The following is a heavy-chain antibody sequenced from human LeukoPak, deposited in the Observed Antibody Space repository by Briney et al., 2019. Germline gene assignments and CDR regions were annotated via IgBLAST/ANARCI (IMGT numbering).Heavy chain of an antibody. J-gene: IGHJ4*02. D-gene: IGHD1-26*01. CDR2: ISYDGSNK. V-gene: IGHV3-30-3*01. CDR1: GFTVSSNY. Sequence: GGSLRLSCAASGFTVSSNYMSWVRQAPGKGLEWVAVISYDGSNKYYADSVKGRFTISRDNSKNTLYLQMNSLRAEDTAVYYCARVSEARAWEYYFDYWGQGTLVTVSS. CDR3: ARVSEARAWEYYFDY.